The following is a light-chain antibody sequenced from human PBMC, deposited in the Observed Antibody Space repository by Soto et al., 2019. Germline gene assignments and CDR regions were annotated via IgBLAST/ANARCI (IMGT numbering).Light chain of an antibody. CDR1: NSDVGAYNY. J-gene: IGLJ1*01. Sequence: QSALTQPRSASGSPGQSVTISCTGTNSDVGAYNYISWYQQLPGKAPKLIIYAVSQRRSGVPDRFSGSKSGNTASLTISGLQAEDEADYYCWSYTSSDNWVFGGGTKVTVL. CDR2: AVS. V-gene: IGLV2-11*01. CDR3: WSYTSSDNWV.